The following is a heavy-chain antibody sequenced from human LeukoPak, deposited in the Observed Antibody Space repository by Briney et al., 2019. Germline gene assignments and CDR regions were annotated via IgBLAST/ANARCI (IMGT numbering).Heavy chain of an antibody. J-gene: IGHJ4*02. Sequence: SETLSLTCTVSGGSISSSSYYWGWIRQPPGKGLEWIGSIYYSGSTYYNPSLKSRVTISVDTSNNQFSLKLSSVTAADTAVYYCASEVHYYDSSGYLVYFDYWGQGTLVTVSS. CDR2: IYYSGST. D-gene: IGHD3-22*01. CDR1: GGSISSSSYY. V-gene: IGHV4-39*07. CDR3: ASEVHYYDSSGYLVYFDY.